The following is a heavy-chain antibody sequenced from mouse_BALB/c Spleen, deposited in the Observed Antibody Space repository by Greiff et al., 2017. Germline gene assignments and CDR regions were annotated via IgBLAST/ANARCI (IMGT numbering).Heavy chain of an antibody. CDR1: GFTFSSFG. CDR3: ARSGGYLYAMDY. J-gene: IGHJ4*01. V-gene: IGHV5-17*02. CDR2: ISSGSSTI. Sequence: DVKLVESGGGLVQPGGSRKLSCAASGFTFSSFGMHWVRQAPEKGLEWVAYISSGSSTIYYADTVKGRFTISRDNPKNTLFLQMTSLRSEDTAMYYCARSGGYLYAMDYWGQGTSVTVSS. D-gene: IGHD1-2*01.